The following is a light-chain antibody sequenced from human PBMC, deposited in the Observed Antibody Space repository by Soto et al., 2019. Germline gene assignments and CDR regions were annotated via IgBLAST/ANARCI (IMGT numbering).Light chain of an antibody. CDR2: RAS. J-gene: IGKJ4*01. CDR3: QQYFRYPLT. V-gene: IGKV1-5*03. Sequence: DIQMTQSPSMVSASVGDRVTINCRASQSVNFYVAWYQQKPGKAPNLLLYRASSLEGGDPSRFNGSGSGTEFTLTISGLQPDDSATYYCQQYFRYPLTFGGGTRVE. CDR1: QSVNFY.